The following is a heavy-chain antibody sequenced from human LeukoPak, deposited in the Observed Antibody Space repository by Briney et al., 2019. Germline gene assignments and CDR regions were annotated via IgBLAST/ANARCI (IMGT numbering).Heavy chain of an antibody. CDR3: ATTTTRGIQHYFDY. J-gene: IGHJ4*02. CDR2: IYPGDSDT. CDR1: GYNLTSYW. D-gene: IGHD4-11*01. V-gene: IGHV5-51*01. Sequence: GESLKTSCKSSGYNLTSYWISWVRQMPGKGLEWMGIIYPGDSDTRYSPSFQGQVSISADKSITNAYLQWSSLKASDTAMYYCATTTTRGIQHYFDYRGQGPLVTVSS.